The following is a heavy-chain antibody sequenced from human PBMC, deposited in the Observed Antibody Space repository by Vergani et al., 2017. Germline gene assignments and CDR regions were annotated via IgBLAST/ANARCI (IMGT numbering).Heavy chain of an antibody. CDR2: IMPMFGTP. CDR1: GDSFTNYV. D-gene: IGHD1-1*01. J-gene: IGHJ4*02. Sequence: QVQLVQSGAEVKKPGSSVKVSCKASGDSFTNYVMSWVRQTPGQGLEWMGGIMPMFGTPNYAQKFLGRATITAAESTRTAYLELNSLTLEGTAVYYCARENERSDYFDSWGEGSLVTVSS. CDR3: ARENERSDYFDS. V-gene: IGHV1-69*12.